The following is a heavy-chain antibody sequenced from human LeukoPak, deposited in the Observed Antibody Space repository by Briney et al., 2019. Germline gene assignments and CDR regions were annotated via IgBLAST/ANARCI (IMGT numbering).Heavy chain of an antibody. CDR1: GFTLSSYE. J-gene: IGHJ6*02. D-gene: IGHD2-15*01. CDR3: ASHQKNCSGGNGYYYNGMDV. CDR2: ISSSSSGI. Sequence: GGSLRLSCAGSGFTLSSYEMNWVRQAPGKGLEWVSYISSSSSGIYYVDSVKGRFTISRDNAKNSLYLQMNSLRAEDTAVYYCASHQKNCSGGNGYYYNGMDVWGQGTTVTVSS. V-gene: IGHV3-48*03.